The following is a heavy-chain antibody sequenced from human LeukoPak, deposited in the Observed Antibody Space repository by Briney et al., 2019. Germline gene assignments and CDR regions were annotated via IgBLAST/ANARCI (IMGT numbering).Heavy chain of an antibody. J-gene: IGHJ6*02. CDR3: ARGDPIVVVPAAYSGYGMDV. CDR2: FDPEDGET. V-gene: IGHV1-24*01. CDR1: GYTVTELS. Sequence: EASVTVSCKVSGYTVTELSMHWVRQAPGKGFQWMGGFDPEDGETIYAQNFQGRVTMTRNTSISTAYMELSSLRSEDTAVYYCARGDPIVVVPAAYSGYGMDVWGQGTTVTVSS. D-gene: IGHD2-2*01.